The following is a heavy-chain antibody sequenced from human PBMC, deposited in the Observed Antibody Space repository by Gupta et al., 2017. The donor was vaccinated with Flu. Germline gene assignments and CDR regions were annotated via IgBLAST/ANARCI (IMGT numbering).Heavy chain of an antibody. Sequence: SFSNYGIHWVRQAPGKGLEWVAVISHDGSNEYYAASVKGRFTISRDNSKNTLYLQMNSLGTEDTAVYYCAKDWRWNRNNDGMNVWGPGTTVT. D-gene: IGHD1-1*01. CDR3: AKDWRWNRNNDGMNV. CDR1: SFSNYG. CDR2: ISHDGSNE. J-gene: IGHJ6*02. V-gene: IGHV3-30*18.